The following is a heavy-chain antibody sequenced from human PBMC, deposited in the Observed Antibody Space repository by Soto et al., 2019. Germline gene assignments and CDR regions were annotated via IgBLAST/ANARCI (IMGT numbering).Heavy chain of an antibody. CDR3: ASMNVVAAENAFDS. CDR2: ISGSGSST. J-gene: IGHJ4*02. Sequence: GSLRLSCAASGLTFSSYAMSWVRQAPGKGLEWVSAISGSGSSTYYLDSVKGRFTISRDNAKNSLYLQMNSLRVEDTAVYYCASMNVVAAENAFDSWGQGTQVTVSS. D-gene: IGHD1-1*01. CDR1: GLTFSSYA. V-gene: IGHV3-23*01.